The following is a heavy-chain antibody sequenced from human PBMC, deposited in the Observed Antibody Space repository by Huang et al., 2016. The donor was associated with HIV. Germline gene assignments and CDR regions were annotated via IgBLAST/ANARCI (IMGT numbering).Heavy chain of an antibody. D-gene: IGHD2-15*01. Sequence: QVQLQQSGPGLVKPSETLSLTCSVSGGSISSIYYFWGWIRLPPGKGLEWIGSVYYSGTTYYNPSLKSSVTRSRDTSKNQFSLRLTSVTASDTAVYYCASENCVGGTCGFRFDSWGQGALVSVSS. CDR2: VYYSGTT. J-gene: IGHJ5*01. CDR3: ASENCVGGTCGFRFDS. CDR1: GGSISSIYYF. V-gene: IGHV4-39*01.